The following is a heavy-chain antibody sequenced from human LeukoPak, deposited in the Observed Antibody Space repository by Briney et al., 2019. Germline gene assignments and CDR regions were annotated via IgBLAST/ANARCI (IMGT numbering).Heavy chain of an antibody. CDR3: TRLPYRYCSGGNCYSDY. CDR1: GGSISSSSYY. D-gene: IGHD2-15*01. Sequence: SETLSLTCTVSGGSISSSSYYWGWIRQPPGKGLEWIGTIYYSGSTYYNPSLRSRVTISVDTSKNQFSLKLSSVTAADTAVYYCTRLPYRYCSGGNCYSDYWGQGTLVTASS. V-gene: IGHV4-39*01. CDR2: IYYSGST. J-gene: IGHJ4*02.